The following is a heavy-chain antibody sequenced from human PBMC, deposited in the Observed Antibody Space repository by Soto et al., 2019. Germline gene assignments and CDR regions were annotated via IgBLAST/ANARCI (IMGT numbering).Heavy chain of an antibody. CDR3: ARDLPTYDSSGYLGY. Sequence: QVQLVQSGAEVKKRGSSVKVSCKASGSTFSSYAISWVRQAPGQGLEWMGVIIPIFGTANYAQKFQGRVTITADESTSTAYMELSSLRSGDTAVYYCARDLPTYDSSGYLGYWGQGTLVTVSS. CDR2: IIPIFGTA. CDR1: GSTFSSYA. V-gene: IGHV1-69*01. J-gene: IGHJ4*02. D-gene: IGHD3-22*01.